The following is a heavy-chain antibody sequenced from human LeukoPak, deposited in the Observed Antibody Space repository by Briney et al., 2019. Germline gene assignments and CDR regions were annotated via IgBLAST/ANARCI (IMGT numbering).Heavy chain of an antibody. CDR3: AKDRKRLTGYGGYRFDY. CDR1: GFTLSSYG. Sequence: GGSLRLSCAASGFTLSSYGMHWVRQAPGKGLEWVAFIRYDGSNKYYADSVKGRFTISRDNSKNTLYLQMNSLRAEDTAVYYCAKDRKRLTGYGGYRFDYWGQGTLVTVSS. V-gene: IGHV3-30*02. J-gene: IGHJ4*02. D-gene: IGHD5-12*01. CDR2: IRYDGSNK.